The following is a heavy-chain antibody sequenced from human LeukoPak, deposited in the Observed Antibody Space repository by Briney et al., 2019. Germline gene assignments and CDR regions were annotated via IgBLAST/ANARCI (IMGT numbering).Heavy chain of an antibody. D-gene: IGHD2-15*01. J-gene: IGHJ3*02. CDR2: ILSGGGT. Sequence: GDSLRLSCIGSGFTFSNYVMSWVRQAPGMGLEWVASILSGGGTNYADSVKGRFTISRDNSKNTLFLQMNGLRPDDGAKYYCAKGGGRPLKDAFDIWGQGTVVTVSS. CDR3: AKGGGRPLKDAFDI. V-gene: IGHV3-23*01. CDR1: GFTFSNYV.